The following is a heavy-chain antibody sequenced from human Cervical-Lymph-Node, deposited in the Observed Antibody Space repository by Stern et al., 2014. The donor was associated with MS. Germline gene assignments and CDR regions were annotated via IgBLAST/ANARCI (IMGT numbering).Heavy chain of an antibody. CDR1: GYNFPSFW. V-gene: IGHV5-51*01. CDR2: IYPRDSHT. D-gene: IGHD2-8*02. Sequence: EVHLVESGAEVKKPGESLKISCKGSGYNFPSFWIGWVRQMPGKGLEWMGSIYPRDSHTTYSPSFQGQVTVSADKSINTAYLQWSGLKASDTAIYFCARGLWSFDSWGQGTLVTVSS. CDR3: ARGLWSFDS. J-gene: IGHJ4*02.